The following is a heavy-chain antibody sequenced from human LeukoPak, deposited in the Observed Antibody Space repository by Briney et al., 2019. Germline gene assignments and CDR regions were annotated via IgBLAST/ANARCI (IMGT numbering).Heavy chain of an antibody. J-gene: IGHJ5*02. CDR2: IYSSGTI. Sequence: SETKSLTCTVSGGSISSYYWSWLRQPAGKGLEWIGRIYSSGTITYNPSLKSRVTMSVDTSKNQFSLKLTSVTAADTAVYYCARDSGTTGEVKFDPWGQGTLVTLSS. CDR3: ARDSGTTGEVKFDP. CDR1: GGSISSYY. V-gene: IGHV4-4*07. D-gene: IGHD3-10*01.